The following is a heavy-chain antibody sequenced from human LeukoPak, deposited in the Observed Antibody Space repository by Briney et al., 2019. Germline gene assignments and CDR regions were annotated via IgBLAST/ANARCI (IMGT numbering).Heavy chain of an antibody. CDR2: ISGSGGST. J-gene: IGHJ6*02. Sequence: PGGSLRLSCAASGFTFSSYAMSWVRQAPGKGLEWVSAISGSGGSTYYADSVKGRFTISRDNSKNTLYLQMNSLRAEDTAVYYCAKDNGKGYYYYGMDVWGQGTTVTVSS. CDR1: GFTFSSYA. CDR3: AKDNGKGYYYYGMDV. V-gene: IGHV3-23*01. D-gene: IGHD2-8*01.